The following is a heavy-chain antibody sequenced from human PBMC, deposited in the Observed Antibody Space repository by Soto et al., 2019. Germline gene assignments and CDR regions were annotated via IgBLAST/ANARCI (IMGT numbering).Heavy chain of an antibody. CDR1: GGSISSYS. CDR3: ARVQYSYGYYFDY. Sequence: SETLSLTCTVSGGSISSYSWSWIRQPPGKGLEYIGYIYYSGSTIYNPSLKSRVTISVDTSKNQFSLKLSSVTAADTAVYYCARVQYSYGYYFDYWGQGTLVTVSS. D-gene: IGHD5-18*01. CDR2: IYYSGST. J-gene: IGHJ4*02. V-gene: IGHV4-59*01.